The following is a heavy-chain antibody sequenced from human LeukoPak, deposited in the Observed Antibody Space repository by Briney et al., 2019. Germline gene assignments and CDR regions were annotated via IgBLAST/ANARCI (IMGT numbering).Heavy chain of an antibody. CDR1: GGSIRNHH. Sequence: PSGTLSLTCSVSGGSIRNHHWTWIRQSPGKGLEWIGHVFFTEGTDYSPSLRGRTTISADRSKNQIYLKLGSVTAADTAVYYCARELYHFDRWGQGALVTVSS. CDR3: ARELYHFDR. V-gene: IGHV4-59*11. D-gene: IGHD2-8*01. J-gene: IGHJ4*02. CDR2: VFFTEGT.